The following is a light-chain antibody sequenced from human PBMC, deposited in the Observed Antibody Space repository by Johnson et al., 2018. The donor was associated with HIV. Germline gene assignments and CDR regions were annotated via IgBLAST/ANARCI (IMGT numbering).Light chain of an antibody. Sequence: QSVLTQPPSVSAAPGQKVTISCSGSSSNIGNNYVSWYQQLPGPAPKLLIYDNNKRPSGIPDRFSGSQSGTSATLGITGLQTGAEAAYYCGTWESSLRAEVFGTGTQVTVL. J-gene: IGLJ1*01. CDR2: DNN. CDR1: SSNIGNNY. CDR3: GTWESSLRAEV. V-gene: IGLV1-51*01.